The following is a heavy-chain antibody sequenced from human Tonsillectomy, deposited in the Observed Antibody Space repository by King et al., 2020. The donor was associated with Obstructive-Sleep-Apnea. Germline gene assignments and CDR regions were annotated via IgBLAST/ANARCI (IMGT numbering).Heavy chain of an antibody. Sequence: TLKESGPTLVKPTQTLTLTCSFSGFSSSTSVGGVCWIRQSPGKALEWRALIYWEDDKRYSPSLKSRLTLTTGTSKNQVVLTMTNKDPVDTSTYYCAHRGTYRYYFHYWGQGTLVTVSS. D-gene: IGHD2-2*01. CDR2: IYWEDDK. V-gene: IGHV2-5*02. J-gene: IGHJ4*02. CDR1: GFSSSTSVGG. CDR3: AHRGTYRYYFHY.